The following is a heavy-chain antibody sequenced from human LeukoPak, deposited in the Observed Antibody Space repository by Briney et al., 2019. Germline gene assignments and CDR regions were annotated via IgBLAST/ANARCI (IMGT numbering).Heavy chain of an antibody. CDR3: TRGRADIAVGGT. Sequence: ASVKLSCKATGYAFISYGISWVRQAPGQGLEWMGWISSYNGQTNHARKFEGKVTMTTDASTTTAYMELRNLKSDDTAVYFCTRGRADIAVGGTWGQGTLVTVSS. V-gene: IGHV1-18*01. J-gene: IGHJ5*02. D-gene: IGHD6-19*01. CDR1: GYAFISYG. CDR2: ISSYNGQT.